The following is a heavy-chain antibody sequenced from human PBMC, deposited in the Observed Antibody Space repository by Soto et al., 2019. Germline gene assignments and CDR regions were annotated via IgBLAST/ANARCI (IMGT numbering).Heavy chain of an antibody. CDR3: ARTDGYYYGSGSYWFWFDP. CDR2: VYHSGTT. J-gene: IGHJ5*02. CDR1: GYSISTAYY. Sequence: SETLSLTCAVSGYSISTAYYWGWIRQPPGKGLEWIGCVYHSGTTSYNPSLKSRVTISVDKSKNQFSLKLSSVTAADTAVYYCARTDGYYYGSGSYWFWFDPWGQGTLVTVSS. D-gene: IGHD3-10*01. V-gene: IGHV4-38-2*01.